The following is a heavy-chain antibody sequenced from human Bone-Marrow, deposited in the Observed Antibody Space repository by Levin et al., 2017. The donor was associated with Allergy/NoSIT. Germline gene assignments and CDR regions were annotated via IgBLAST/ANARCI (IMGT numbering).Heavy chain of an antibody. J-gene: IGHJ3*02. CDR2: IYPDDSDI. V-gene: IGHV5-51*01. Sequence: KAGGSLRLSCKGSGYSFTNYWIGWVRQMPGKGLEWMGIIYPDDSDIRYSPSFQGQVTISADKSISTAYLQWSSLKASDTAMYYCARRFLGRIDAFDIWGQGTMVTVSS. CDR1: GYSFTNYW. CDR3: ARRFLGRIDAFDI. D-gene: IGHD1-26*01.